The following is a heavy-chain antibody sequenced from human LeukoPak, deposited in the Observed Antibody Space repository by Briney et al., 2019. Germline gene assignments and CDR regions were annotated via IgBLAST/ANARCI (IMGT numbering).Heavy chain of an antibody. CDR3: ARVQSTVRGIQGPFDL. CDR1: GFTFSTYA. V-gene: IGHV3-64*01. CDR2: IKNNGGGT. D-gene: IGHD3-10*01. Sequence: GGSLRLSCAASGFTFSTYAMHWIRQAPGKGLEYVSAIKNNGGGTYYASSVQGRFTVSRDNSRSTLYLQMDSLRPDDMAIYYCARVQSTVRGIQGPFDLWGQGTLVTVS. J-gene: IGHJ4*02.